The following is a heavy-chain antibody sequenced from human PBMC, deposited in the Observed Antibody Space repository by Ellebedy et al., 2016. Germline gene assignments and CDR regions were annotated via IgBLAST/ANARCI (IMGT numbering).Heavy chain of an antibody. V-gene: IGHV4-38-2*02. Sequence: SETLSLXXSVSGYSISSGYYWGWIRQPPGKGLEWLGSIYRSGSTHYNPSLKSRVTISVDTSKNQFSLRLTSVTAADTAVYYCARRRLRYSGYEPFFDYWGQGTLVTVSS. CDR2: IYRSGST. D-gene: IGHD5-12*01. J-gene: IGHJ4*02. CDR3: ARRRLRYSGYEPFFDY. CDR1: GYSISSGYY.